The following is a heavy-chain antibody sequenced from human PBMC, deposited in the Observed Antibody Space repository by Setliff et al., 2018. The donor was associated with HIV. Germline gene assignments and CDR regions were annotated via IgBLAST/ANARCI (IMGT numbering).Heavy chain of an antibody. V-gene: IGHV4-59*12. CDR3: ATGLIMAPDY. Sequence: LSLTCTVSGGSISSNYWSWIRQPPGKGLEWIGYIYYSGSTDYNPSLKSRVTISIDTSKNQFSLKLSSVTAADTAVYYCATGLIMAPDYWGQGSLVTVSS. D-gene: IGHD2-8*01. CDR1: GGSISSNY. CDR2: IYYSGST. J-gene: IGHJ4*02.